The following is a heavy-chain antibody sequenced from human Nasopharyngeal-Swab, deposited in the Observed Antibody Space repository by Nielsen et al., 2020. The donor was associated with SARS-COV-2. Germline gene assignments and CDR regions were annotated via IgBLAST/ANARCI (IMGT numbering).Heavy chain of an antibody. CDR2: IGTSSSNT. J-gene: IGHJ4*02. Sequence: LKISCAASGFTFSDYYMSWIRQAPGKGLEWVSYIGTSSSNTNYADSVKGRFTISRDNTKNSVYLQMNSLRAEDTAVYYCARDAYGKMYWGQGTLVTVSS. D-gene: IGHD4-17*01. V-gene: IGHV3-11*05. CDR1: GFTFSDYY. CDR3: ARDAYGKMY.